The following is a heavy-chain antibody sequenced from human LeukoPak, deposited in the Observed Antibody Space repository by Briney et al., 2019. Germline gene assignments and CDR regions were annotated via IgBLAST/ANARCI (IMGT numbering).Heavy chain of an antibody. V-gene: IGHV4-39*01. J-gene: IGHJ4*02. CDR3: ARFWSGYYLD. CDR2: IFYSGST. CDR1: GGSISTSTYY. D-gene: IGHD3-3*01. Sequence: PSETLSLTCTVSGGSISTSTYYWGWIRQPPGKGLEWIGSIFYSGSTYYNPSLKSRVTISVDTSKNQFSLKLSSVTAADTAVYYCARFWSGYYLDWGQGTLVTVSS.